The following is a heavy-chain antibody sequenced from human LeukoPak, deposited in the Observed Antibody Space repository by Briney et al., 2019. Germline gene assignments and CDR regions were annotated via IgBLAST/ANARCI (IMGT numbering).Heavy chain of an antibody. J-gene: IGHJ4*02. Sequence: GVSLRLSCAASGFTFSSYSMNWVRQAPGKGLEWVSSISSSSSYIYYADSVKGRFTISRDNAKNSLCLQMNSLRAEDTAVYYCARFVAAYGSGSYYKDYWGQGTLVTVSS. D-gene: IGHD3-10*01. CDR2: ISSSSSYI. V-gene: IGHV3-21*01. CDR1: GFTFSSYS. CDR3: ARFVAAYGSGSYYKDY.